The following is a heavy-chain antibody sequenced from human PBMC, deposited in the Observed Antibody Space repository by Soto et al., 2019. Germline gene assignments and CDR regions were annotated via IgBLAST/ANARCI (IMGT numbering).Heavy chain of an antibody. D-gene: IGHD7-27*01. CDR1: GFTFGDSY. Sequence: GGSLRLSCAGSGFTFGDSYMSWIRQAPGKGLEWLSYISPGSRYPAYADSVKGRFTISRDNAKRSLYLQMMSLTAEDTAIYYCVRGAGEGLFDPWGQGTRVT. V-gene: IGHV3-11*06. CDR3: VRGAGEGLFDP. CDR2: ISPGSRYP. J-gene: IGHJ5*02.